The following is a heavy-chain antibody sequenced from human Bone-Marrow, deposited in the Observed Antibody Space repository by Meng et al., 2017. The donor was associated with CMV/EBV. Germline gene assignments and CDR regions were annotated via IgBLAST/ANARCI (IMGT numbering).Heavy chain of an antibody. Sequence: ETLSLTCAVYGGSFSGYYWSWIRQPPGKGLEWVSSISSSSSYIYYADSVKGRFTISRDNAKNSLYLQMNSLRAEDTAVYYCARVGGYSSSWGQGTLVTVSS. CDR1: GGSFSGYY. J-gene: IGHJ4*02. CDR2: ISSSSSYI. V-gene: IGHV3-21*01. D-gene: IGHD6-13*01. CDR3: ARVGGYSSS.